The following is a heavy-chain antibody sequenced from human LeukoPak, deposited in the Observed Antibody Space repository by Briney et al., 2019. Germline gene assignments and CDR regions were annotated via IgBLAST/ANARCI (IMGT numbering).Heavy chain of an antibody. D-gene: IGHD3-22*01. CDR3: ARADSGYYHRPFDF. Sequence: PSETLSLTCTISGGSVSDYYWSWIRQSPGKGLEWIGYIYHTGSTSYSPSLKSRVTISADTSQNQFSLKLSSVTAAGTAVYYCARADSGYYHRPFDFWGQGTLVTVSS. J-gene: IGHJ4*02. CDR2: IYHTGST. V-gene: IGHV4-59*02. CDR1: GGSVSDYY.